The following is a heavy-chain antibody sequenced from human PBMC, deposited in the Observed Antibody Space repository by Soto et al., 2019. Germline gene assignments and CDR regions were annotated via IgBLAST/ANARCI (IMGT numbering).Heavy chain of an antibody. CDR2: IRSKANSYAT. CDR3: ARAMPAFDY. V-gene: IGHV3-73*01. D-gene: IGHD2-2*01. J-gene: IGHJ4*02. Sequence: GGSLRLSCAASGFTFSGSAMHWVRQASGKGLEWVGRIRSKANSYATAYAASVKGRFTISRDDSKNTAYLQMNSLKTEDTAVYYCARAMPAFDYWGQGTLVTVSS. CDR1: GFTFSGSA.